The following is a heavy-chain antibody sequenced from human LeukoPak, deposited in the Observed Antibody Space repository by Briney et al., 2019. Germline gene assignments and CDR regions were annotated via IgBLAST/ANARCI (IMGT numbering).Heavy chain of an antibody. J-gene: IGHJ4*02. D-gene: IGHD4-23*01. Sequence: AGGSLRLSCAASGFTFSAYEMHWVRQAPGRGLEWVSYISSSGSTIYYADSVKGRFTISRDNAKSSLFLQMNSLRAEDTAVYYCARDYGGSSPFDYWGQGTLVTVSS. CDR3: ARDYGGSSPFDY. V-gene: IGHV3-48*03. CDR2: ISSSGSTI. CDR1: GFTFSAYE.